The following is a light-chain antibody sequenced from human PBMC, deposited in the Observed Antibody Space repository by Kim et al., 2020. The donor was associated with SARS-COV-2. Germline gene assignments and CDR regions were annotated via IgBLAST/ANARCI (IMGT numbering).Light chain of an antibody. CDR1: SS. CDR2: PHS. CDR3: AAWDSGLSAWV. V-gene: IGLV1-44*01. Sequence: ASRNPGQTVTISCSGRSSVIWYQQLPGAAPNLLISPHSQRPSGVPDRFSASKSGTSASLAITGLLSEDEAVYYCAAWDSGLSAWVFGGGTKLTVL. J-gene: IGLJ3*02.